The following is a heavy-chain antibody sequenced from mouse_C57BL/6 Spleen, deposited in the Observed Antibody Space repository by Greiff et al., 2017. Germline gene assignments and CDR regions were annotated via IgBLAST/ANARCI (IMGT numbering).Heavy chain of an antibody. Sequence: QVQLQQPGAELVRPGSSVKLSCKASGYTFTSYWMHWVKQRPIQGLEWIGNIDPSDSETHYNQKFKDKATLTVDKSSSTAYMQLSSLTSEDSAVYYCARPDGYYVFFDYWGQGTTLTVSS. D-gene: IGHD2-3*01. V-gene: IGHV1-52*01. J-gene: IGHJ2*01. CDR3: ARPDGYYVFFDY. CDR2: IDPSDSET. CDR1: GYTFTSYW.